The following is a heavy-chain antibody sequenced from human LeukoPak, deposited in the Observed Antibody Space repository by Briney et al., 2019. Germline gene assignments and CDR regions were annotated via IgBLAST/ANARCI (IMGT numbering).Heavy chain of an antibody. CDR1: GFTFSTFG. Sequence: GTSLRLSCATSGFTFSTFGMHWVRQAPGKGLEWVAVISYDGSNKYYADSVKGRFTISRDNSKNTLYLQMNSLRAEDTAVYYCERDGGATTEYYFDYWGQGTLVTVSS. D-gene: IGHD1-26*01. CDR3: ERDGGATTEYYFDY. V-gene: IGHV3-30*19. J-gene: IGHJ4*02. CDR2: ISYDGSNK.